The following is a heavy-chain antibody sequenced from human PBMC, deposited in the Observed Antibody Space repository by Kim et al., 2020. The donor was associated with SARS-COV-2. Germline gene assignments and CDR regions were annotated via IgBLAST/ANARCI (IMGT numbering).Heavy chain of an antibody. Sequence: GSLRLSCTASGFTFSNYDMTWVRLAPGKGLEYVAHSGIDSYYADSMKGRFTISRDNSKSTLYLQMSSLRPEDTGIYFCARRDCSSGTCYGSGLDVWGQGTTVTVSS. CDR1: GFTFSNYD. V-gene: IGHV3-23*01. CDR2: HSGIDS. D-gene: IGHD2-15*01. J-gene: IGHJ6*02. CDR3: ARRDCSSGTCYGSGLDV.